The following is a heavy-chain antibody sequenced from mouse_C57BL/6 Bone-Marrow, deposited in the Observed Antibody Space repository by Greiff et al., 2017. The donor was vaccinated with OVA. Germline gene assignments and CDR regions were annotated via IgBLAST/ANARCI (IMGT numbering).Heavy chain of an antibody. CDR3: ARGGFYYSNYVGWYFDV. CDR2: IHPNSGST. CDR1: GYTFTSYW. D-gene: IGHD2-5*01. Sequence: QVQLQQPGAELVKPGASVKLSCKTSGYTFTSYWMHWVKQRPGQGLEWIGMIHPNSGSTNYNEKFKSKATLTVDKSSSTAYMQLSSLTSEDSAVYYCARGGFYYSNYVGWYFDVWGTWTTVTVSS. J-gene: IGHJ1*03. V-gene: IGHV1-64*01.